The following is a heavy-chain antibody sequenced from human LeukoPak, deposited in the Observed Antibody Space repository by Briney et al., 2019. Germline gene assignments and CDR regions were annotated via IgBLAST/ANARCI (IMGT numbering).Heavy chain of an antibody. CDR2: VQDTINGGTT. CDR3: AKVGVQLSFTYNDY. D-gene: IGHD3-10*01. V-gene: IGHV3-15*01. Sequence: GGSLRLSCTASGLTFANTWLSWVRQAPGKGLEWVGRVQDTINGGTTDYAAPVKGRFTISRDDSRNTLYLQMNSLGAEDTAVYYCAKVGVQLSFTYNDYWGQGTLVTVSS. CDR1: GLTFANTW. J-gene: IGHJ4*02.